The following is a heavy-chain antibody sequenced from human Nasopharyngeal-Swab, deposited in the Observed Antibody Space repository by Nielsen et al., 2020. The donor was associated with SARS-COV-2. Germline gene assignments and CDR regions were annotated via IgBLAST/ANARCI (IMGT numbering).Heavy chain of an antibody. J-gene: IGHJ1*01. Sequence: GESLKISCAASGFTFSSYAMSWVRQAPGKGLEWVSAISGSGGSTYYADSVKGRFTISRDNSKNTLYLQMNSLRAEDTAVYYCVREDYHTHYVYFQHWGQGTVVTVSS. V-gene: IGHV3-23*01. CDR3: VREDYHTHYVYFQH. D-gene: IGHD3-9*01. CDR1: GFTFSSYA. CDR2: ISGSGGST.